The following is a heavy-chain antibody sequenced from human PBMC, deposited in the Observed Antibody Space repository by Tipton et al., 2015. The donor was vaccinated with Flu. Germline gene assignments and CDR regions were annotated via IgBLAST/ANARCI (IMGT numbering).Heavy chain of an antibody. CDR2: IIPIFGTA. CDR3: ARDLCRGSPARPAFSCYSGGAV. J-gene: IGHJ6*02. CDR1: GGTFSSYA. D-gene: IGHD6-6*01. Sequence: QLVQSGAEVKKPGSSVKVSCKASGGTFSSYAISWVRQAPGQGLEWMGGIIPIFGTANYAQKFQGRVTITADESTSTAYMELSSLRSEDGAVYSCARDLCRGSPARPAFSCYSGGAVGGQGPTVPVPS. V-gene: IGHV1-69*01.